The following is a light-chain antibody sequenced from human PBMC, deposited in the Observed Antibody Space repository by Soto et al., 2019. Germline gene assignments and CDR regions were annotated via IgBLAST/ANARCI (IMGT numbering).Light chain of an antibody. V-gene: IGLV2-18*01. CDR2: EAS. CDR3: SLYTSENTYV. J-gene: IGLJ1*01. Sequence: QSVLAQPPSASGSPGQSVTISCTGTKNDIGVYDFVSWYQHHPGKAPRLIIYEASNRPSGVPDRFSGSKSGNTASLTISGLQAADEADYYCSLYTSENTYVFGTGTRSPS. CDR1: KNDIGVYDF.